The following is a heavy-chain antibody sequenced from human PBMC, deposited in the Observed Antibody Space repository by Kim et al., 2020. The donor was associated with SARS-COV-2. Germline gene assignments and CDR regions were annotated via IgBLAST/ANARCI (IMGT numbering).Heavy chain of an antibody. CDR3: AKGKKQWLPTPGDY. D-gene: IGHD6-19*01. J-gene: IGHJ4*02. V-gene: IGHV3-23*01. Sequence: ADSVKGRFTISRDNSKNTLYLQMNSLRAEDTAVYYCAKGKKQWLPTPGDYWGQGTLVTVSS.